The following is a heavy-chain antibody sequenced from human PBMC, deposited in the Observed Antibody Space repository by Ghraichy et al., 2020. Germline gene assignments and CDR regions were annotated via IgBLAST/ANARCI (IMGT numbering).Heavy chain of an antibody. V-gene: IGHV4-30-2*01. CDR2: IYHSGST. CDR1: GGSISSGGYS. J-gene: IGHJ3*02. CDR3: ARGNRGAFDI. Sequence: SETLSLTCAVSGGSISSGGYSWSWIRQPPGKGLEWIGYIYHSGSTYYNPSLKSRVTISVDRSKNQFSLKLSSVTAADTAVYYCARGNRGAFDIWGQGTMVTVSS. D-gene: IGHD1-14*01.